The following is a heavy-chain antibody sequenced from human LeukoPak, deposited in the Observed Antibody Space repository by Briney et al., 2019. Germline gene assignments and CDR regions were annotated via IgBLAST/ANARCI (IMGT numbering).Heavy chain of an antibody. J-gene: IGHJ4*02. V-gene: IGHV4-4*02. CDR3: VRDRLVGATTPMDY. D-gene: IGHD1-26*01. CDR1: GGSISSSNW. Sequence: SETLSLTCADSGGSISSSNWWSWVRQPPGKGLEWIGEIYHSGSTNYNPSLKSRVTISVDKSKNQFSLKLSSVTAADTAVYYCVRDRLVGATTPMDYWGQGTLVTVSS. CDR2: IYHSGST.